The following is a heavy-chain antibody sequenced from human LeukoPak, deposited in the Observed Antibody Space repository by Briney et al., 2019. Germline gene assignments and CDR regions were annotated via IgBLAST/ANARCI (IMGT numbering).Heavy chain of an antibody. D-gene: IGHD3-9*01. CDR3: ARGAIRGLLTNSGMDV. CDR1: GFTFSSYG. V-gene: IGHV3-30*02. J-gene: IGHJ6*02. Sequence: PGGSLRLSCAASGFTFSSYGMHWVRQAPGKGLEWVAFIRYDGSNKYYADSVKGRFTISRDNSKNTLYLQMNSLRAEDTAVYYCARGAIRGLLTNSGMDVWGQGTTVTVSS. CDR2: IRYDGSNK.